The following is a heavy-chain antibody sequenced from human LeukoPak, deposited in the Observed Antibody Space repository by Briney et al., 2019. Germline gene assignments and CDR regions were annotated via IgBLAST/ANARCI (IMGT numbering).Heavy chain of an antibody. CDR2: IPYDGSNK. CDR3: ARGEMTTIIDY. CDR1: GFAFSNYA. Sequence: GGSLRLSCAASGFAFSNYAMHWVRQAPGKGLDWVAVIPYDGSNKYYAGSVKGRFTISRDNSKNTLYLQMNSLRAEDTAVYYCARGEMTTIIDYWGQGTLVTVSS. V-gene: IGHV3-30*04. D-gene: IGHD5-24*01. J-gene: IGHJ4*02.